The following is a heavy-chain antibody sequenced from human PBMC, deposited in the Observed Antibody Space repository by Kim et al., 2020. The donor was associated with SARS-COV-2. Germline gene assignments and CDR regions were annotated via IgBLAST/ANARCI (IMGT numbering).Heavy chain of an antibody. CDR2: ISWDGGST. D-gene: IGHD6-19*01. J-gene: IGHJ4*02. V-gene: IGHV3-43*01. CDR3: ARDSRGQWLVQGFDY. Sequence: GGSLRLSCAASGFTFDDYTMHWVRQAPGKGLEWVSLISWDGGSTYYADSVKGRFTISRDNSKNSLYLQMNSLRTEDTALYYCARDSRGQWLVQGFDYWGQGTLVTVSS. CDR1: GFTFDDYT.